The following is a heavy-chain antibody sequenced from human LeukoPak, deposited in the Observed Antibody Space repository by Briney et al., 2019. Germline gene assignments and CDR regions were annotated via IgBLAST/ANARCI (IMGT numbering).Heavy chain of an antibody. J-gene: IGHJ4*02. CDR1: GGSISSYY. V-gene: IGHV4-4*07. D-gene: IGHD2-2*01. CDR3: ATLIGYCSSTSCDEIDY. CDR2: IYTSGST. Sequence: SETLSLTCTASGGSISSYYWSWIRQPAGKGLEWIGRIYTSGSTNYNPSLKSRVTMSVDTSKNQFSLKLSSVTAADTAVYYCATLIGYCSSTSCDEIDYWGQGTLVTVSS.